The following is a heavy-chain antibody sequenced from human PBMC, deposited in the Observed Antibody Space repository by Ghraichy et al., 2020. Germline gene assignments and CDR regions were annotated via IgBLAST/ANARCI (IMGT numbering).Heavy chain of an antibody. J-gene: IGHJ6*02. CDR1: GFIFSTYS. CDR2: ISGSSSTI. D-gene: IGHD6-13*01. Sequence: GGSLRLSCAASGFIFSTYSMNWVRQAPGKGLEWISYISGSSSTIYYADSVRGRFTISRDNAKNSLYLQMNSLRDDDTAVYYCARRGSQYYYYAMDVWGQGTTGTVSS. V-gene: IGHV3-48*02. CDR3: ARRGSQYYYYAMDV.